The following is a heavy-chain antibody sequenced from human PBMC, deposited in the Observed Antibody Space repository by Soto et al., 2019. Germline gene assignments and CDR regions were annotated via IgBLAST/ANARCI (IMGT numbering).Heavy chain of an antibody. CDR2: IWYELGNK. Sequence: VGSLGLSCASSGFTFSSYGMHWVRQAPGKGLEWVAVIWYELGNKYYADSVKGRFTLSRDNSKNTLYLKMNSLSAEDTAVYYCARAPLTSPAYSSSPGMDVWGHGTTVTVSS. D-gene: IGHD6-6*01. J-gene: IGHJ6*02. CDR3: ARAPLTSPAYSSSPGMDV. V-gene: IGHV3-33*01. CDR1: GFTFSSYG.